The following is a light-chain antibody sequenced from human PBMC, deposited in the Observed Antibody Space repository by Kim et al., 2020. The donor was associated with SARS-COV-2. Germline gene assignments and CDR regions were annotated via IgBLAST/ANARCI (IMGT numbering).Light chain of an antibody. CDR3: QSYDENNHVV. CDR2: EDN. J-gene: IGLJ2*01. V-gene: IGLV6-57*02. Sequence: KTVSISCTGSSGRIGSNYVQWYQQRPDSAPSTIIYEDNKRPSGVPGRFSASIDSSSNSASLTISGLKTEDEADYFCQSYDENNHVVFGGGTQLPVL. CDR1: SGRIGSNY.